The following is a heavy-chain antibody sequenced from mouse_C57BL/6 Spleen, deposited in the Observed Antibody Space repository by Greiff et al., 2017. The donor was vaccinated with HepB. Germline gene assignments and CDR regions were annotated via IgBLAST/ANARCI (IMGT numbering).Heavy chain of an antibody. J-gene: IGHJ3*01. CDR2: ISSGGSYT. CDR1: GFTFSSYG. D-gene: IGHD1-1*01. CDR3: ARGSPTVVEPPFAY. V-gene: IGHV5-6*01. Sequence: EVKVVESGGDLVKPGGSLKLSCAASGFTFSSYGMSWVRQTPDKRLEWVATISSGGSYTYYPDSVKGRFTISRDNAKNTLYLQMSSLKSEDTAMYYCARGSPTVVEPPFAYWGQGTLVTVSA.